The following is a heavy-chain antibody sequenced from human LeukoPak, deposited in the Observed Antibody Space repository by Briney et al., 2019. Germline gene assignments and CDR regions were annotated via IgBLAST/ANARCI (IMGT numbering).Heavy chain of an antibody. CDR2: ISYDGSNK. J-gene: IGHJ4*02. D-gene: IGHD6-19*01. CDR3: ARLWLVWGDY. CDR1: GFTFSSYA. V-gene: IGHV3-30-3*01. Sequence: GGSLRLSCAASGFTFSSYAMHWVRQAPDKGLEWVAVISYDGSNKYYADSVKGRFTISRDNSKNTLYLQMNSLRAEDTAVYYCARLWLVWGDYWGQGTLVTVSS.